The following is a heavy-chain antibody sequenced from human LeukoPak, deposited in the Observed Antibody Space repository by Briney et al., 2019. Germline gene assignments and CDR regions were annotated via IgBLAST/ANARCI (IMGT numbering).Heavy chain of an antibody. CDR3: ARGHGSGSYFPNHYYYYYGMDV. V-gene: IGHV3-11*01. D-gene: IGHD3-10*01. CDR2: ISSSGSTI. CDR1: GFTFSDYY. Sequence: GGSLRLSCAASGFTFSDYYMSWIRQAPGKGLEWVSYISSSGSTIYYADAVKGRFTISRDKAKNSLYLQMNSLRAEDTAVYYYARGHGSGSYFPNHYYYYYGMDVWGQGTTVTVSS. J-gene: IGHJ6*02.